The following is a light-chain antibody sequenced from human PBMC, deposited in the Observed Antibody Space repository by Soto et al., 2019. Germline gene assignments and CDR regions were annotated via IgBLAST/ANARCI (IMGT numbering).Light chain of an antibody. Sequence: EIVLTQSPDTLSLSPGERATLSCRASQSVSSSNLGWYHQKPGQAPRLLIYGASSRATGIPDRFSGSGSGTDFTLTISRLEPEDFAVYYCQQYKIWPPITCGQGTRLEIK. V-gene: IGKV3-20*01. CDR1: QSVSSSN. CDR2: GAS. CDR3: QQYKIWPPIT. J-gene: IGKJ5*01.